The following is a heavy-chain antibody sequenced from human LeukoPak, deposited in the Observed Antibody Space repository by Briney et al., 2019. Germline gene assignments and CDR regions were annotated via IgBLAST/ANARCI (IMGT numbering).Heavy chain of an antibody. V-gene: IGHV3-20*04. J-gene: IGHJ6*03. CDR3: ARGTVAAAGRGYYYYYYMDV. D-gene: IGHD6-13*01. CDR1: GFTFDDYG. Sequence: GGSLRLSCAASGFTFDDYGMSWARQAPGKGLEWVSGINWNGGSTGYADSVKGRFTISRDNAKNSLYLQMNSLRAEDTAVYYCARGTVAAAGRGYYYYYYMDVWGKGTTVTVSS. CDR2: INWNGGST.